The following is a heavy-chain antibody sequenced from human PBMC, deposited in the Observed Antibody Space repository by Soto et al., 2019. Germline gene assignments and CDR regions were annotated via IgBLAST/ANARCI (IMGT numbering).Heavy chain of an antibody. CDR3: ARVNVVVVAATREYYFDY. CDR1: GYTFTSYY. CDR2: INPNSGGT. J-gene: IGHJ4*02. Sequence: ASVKVSCKASGYTFTSYYMHWVRQAPGQGLEWMGWINPNSGGTNYAQKFQGRVTMTRDTSISTAYMELSRLRSDDTAVYYCARVNVVVVAATREYYFDYWGQGTLVTV. V-gene: IGHV1-2*02. D-gene: IGHD2-15*01.